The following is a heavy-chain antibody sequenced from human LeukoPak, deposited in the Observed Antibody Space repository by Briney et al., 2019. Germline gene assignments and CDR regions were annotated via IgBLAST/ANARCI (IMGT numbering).Heavy chain of an antibody. CDR1: GFTFYTYA. D-gene: IGHD2-21*02. V-gene: IGHV3-23*01. CDR2: ISGSGGTT. Sequence: GGSLRLSCAASGFTFYTYAMNWVRQAPGKGLQWVAAISGSGGTTYYADSVKGRFTISRDNSKDTVYLQLSSLRAEDTAVYYCAKDPSDFLVDCWGQGTLVTVSS. J-gene: IGHJ4*02. CDR3: AKDPSDFLVDC.